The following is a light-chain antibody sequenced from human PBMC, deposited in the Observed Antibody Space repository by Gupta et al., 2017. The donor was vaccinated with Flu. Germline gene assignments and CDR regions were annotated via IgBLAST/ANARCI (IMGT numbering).Light chain of an antibody. J-gene: IGLJ1*01. CDR1: SSSIGVYNY. Sequence: SAISFTGTSSSIGVYNYVYWYQQPPGKAPKFIMYEVSNRPSGVSHRFSGSKSGNTASLTISGLQAEDEADYYCFSYTTRSTPFVFGTGTKVTVL. V-gene: IGLV2-14*01. CDR2: EVS. CDR3: FSYTTRSTPFV.